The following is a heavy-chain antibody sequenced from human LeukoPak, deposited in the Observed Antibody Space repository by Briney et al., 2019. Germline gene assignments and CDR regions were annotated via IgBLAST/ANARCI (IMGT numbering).Heavy chain of an antibody. CDR2: ISYDGSNK. D-gene: IGHD1-26*01. V-gene: IGHV3-30*18. Sequence: GASLRLSCAASGFTFSSYGMHWVRQAPGKGLEWVAVISYDGSNKYYADSVKGRFTISRDNSKNTLYLQMNSLRAEDTAVYYCAKVGRGASYLDYWGQGTLVTVSS. J-gene: IGHJ4*02. CDR3: AKVGRGASYLDY. CDR1: GFTFSSYG.